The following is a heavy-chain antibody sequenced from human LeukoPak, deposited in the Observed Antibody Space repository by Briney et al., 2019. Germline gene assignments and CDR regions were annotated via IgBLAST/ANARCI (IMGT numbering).Heavy chain of an antibody. D-gene: IGHD3-10*01. CDR1: GYTFTGYY. V-gene: IGHV1-2*02. Sequence: ASVKVSCKASGYTFTGYYMHWVRQAPGQGLEWMGWINPNSGGTNYEQKFQGRVTMTRDTSISTAYMELSRLRSDDTAVYYCARDSDYYYGSGMIYYFDHWGQGTLVTVSS. J-gene: IGHJ4*02. CDR3: ARDSDYYYGSGMIYYFDH. CDR2: INPNSGGT.